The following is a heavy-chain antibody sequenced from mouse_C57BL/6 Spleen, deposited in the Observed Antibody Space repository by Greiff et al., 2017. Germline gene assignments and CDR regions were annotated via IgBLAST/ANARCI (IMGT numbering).Heavy chain of an antibody. J-gene: IGHJ2*01. Sequence: QVQLQQSGPELVKPGASVKISCKASGYAFSSSWMNWVKQRPGKGLEWIGRIYPGDGDTNYNGKFKGKATLTADKSSSTAYMQLISLTSEDSAVYFCARHGSSYFDYWGQGTTLTVSS. CDR1: GYAFSSSW. V-gene: IGHV1-82*01. CDR2: IYPGDGDT. D-gene: IGHD1-1*01. CDR3: ARHGSSYFDY.